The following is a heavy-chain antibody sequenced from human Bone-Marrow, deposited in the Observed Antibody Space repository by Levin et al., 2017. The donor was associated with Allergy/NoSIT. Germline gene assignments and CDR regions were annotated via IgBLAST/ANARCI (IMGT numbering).Heavy chain of an antibody. Sequence: PGGSLRLSCVASGFTFDNHAMHWVRQAPGKGLEWVSGISWNGDKIAYADSVRGRFTLSRDNAQNSLHLQMNSLRADDTALYYCARDSITAVVGPVRGFIDVWGQGTMVTVSS. J-gene: IGHJ3*01. CDR3: ARDSITAVVGPVRGFIDV. D-gene: IGHD6-19*01. CDR1: GFTFDNHA. CDR2: ISWNGDKI. V-gene: IGHV3-9*01.